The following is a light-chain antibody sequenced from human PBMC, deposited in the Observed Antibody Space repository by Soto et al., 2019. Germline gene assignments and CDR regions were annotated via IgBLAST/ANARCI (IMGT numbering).Light chain of an antibody. CDR3: QQYDSWPRT. CDR2: LAS. Sequence: EIVMTQFPATLSVSPGERATLSCRASQSISNKLAWYQQKPGQAPRFLMYLASSRATGFPARFSGSGSGTEFTLTISSLQSEDFAVYCCQQYDSWPRTFGQGTKV. CDR1: QSISNK. J-gene: IGKJ1*01. V-gene: IGKV3-15*01.